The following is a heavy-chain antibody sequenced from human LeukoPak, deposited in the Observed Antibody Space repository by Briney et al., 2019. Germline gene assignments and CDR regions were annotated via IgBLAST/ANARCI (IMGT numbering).Heavy chain of an antibody. J-gene: IGHJ4*02. D-gene: IGHD2-8*01. CDR3: ARNGWYAIDY. CDR1: GGSISRYY. CDR2: IYYSGST. V-gene: IGHV4-59*01. Sequence: PSETLSLTCSVSGGSISRYYWSWIRQPPGKGLEWIGYIYYSGSTYYNPSLKSRVTMSVDTSKNQFSLKLSSVTAADTAVYYCARNGWYAIDYWGQGTPVTVSS.